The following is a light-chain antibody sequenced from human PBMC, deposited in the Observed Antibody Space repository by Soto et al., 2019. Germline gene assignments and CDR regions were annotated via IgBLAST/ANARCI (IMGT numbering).Light chain of an antibody. J-gene: IGKJ5*01. CDR3: QQYYNTLIT. CDR1: QTVLSSSNNKNY. Sequence: DIVMTQSPDSLAVSLGERATINCRSSQTVLSSSNNKNYLAWYQHKPGQPPKLLIYWASTRESGVPDRFSGSGSGTDFTLTISSLQAEDVAVYYCQQYYNTLITFGQGTRLEIK. V-gene: IGKV4-1*01. CDR2: WAS.